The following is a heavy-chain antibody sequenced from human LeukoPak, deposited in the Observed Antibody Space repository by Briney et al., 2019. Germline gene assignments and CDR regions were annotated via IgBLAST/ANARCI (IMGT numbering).Heavy chain of an antibody. V-gene: IGHV3-11*01. J-gene: IGHJ6*02. CDR1: GLTFSDHN. CDR2: ISDGGRTE. Sequence: GGSLRLSCAASGLTFSDHNMSWVRQAPGQGLEWVAYISDGGRTEYYADSVKGRFTISRDNGKNSVYLQMNSLRAEDTAMYYCARDGGGSQATYYYYSGMDVWGQGTTVTVSS. CDR3: ARDGGGSQATYYYYSGMDV. D-gene: IGHD3-16*01.